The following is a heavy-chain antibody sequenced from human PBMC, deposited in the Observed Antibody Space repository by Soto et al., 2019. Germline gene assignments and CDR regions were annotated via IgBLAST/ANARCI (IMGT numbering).Heavy chain of an antibody. CDR1: GYNFDTYW. CDR2: IDPIDSKT. D-gene: IGHD6-13*01. V-gene: IGHV5-10-1*01. CDR3: ARRIAAAGGYYYYAFDV. Sequence: GESLKISCMGSGYNFDTYWINWVRQTPGKGLEWMGRIDPIDSKTKYSPSLECHITISVDKSISTTYLQWSSLKASDTAIYYCARRIAAAGGYYYYAFDVWGQGTAVTVSS. J-gene: IGHJ6*02.